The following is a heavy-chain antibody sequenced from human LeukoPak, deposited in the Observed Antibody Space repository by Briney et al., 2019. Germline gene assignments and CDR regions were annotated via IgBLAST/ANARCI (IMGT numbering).Heavy chain of an antibody. CDR1: GFTFSSYW. CDR3: ARIYCSTTDCYYDY. CDR2: IKQDGSEK. V-gene: IGHV3-7*01. D-gene: IGHD2-2*01. Sequence: GGSLRLSCAASGFTFSSYWMSWVRQAPGKGLEWVANIKQDGSEKYYVDSVKGRCTISRDNAKNSLYLQTNSLRAEDTAVYYCARIYCSTTDCYYDYWGQGTLVTVSS. J-gene: IGHJ4*02.